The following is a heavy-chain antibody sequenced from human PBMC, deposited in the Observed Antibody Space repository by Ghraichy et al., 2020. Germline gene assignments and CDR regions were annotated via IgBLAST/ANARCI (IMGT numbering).Heavy chain of an antibody. CDR2: ITSSSRTI. D-gene: IGHD4-23*01. V-gene: IGHV3-48*02. J-gene: IGHJ6*04. CDR3: ARGSTVVRFFYYAGMDV. CDR1: GFAFSSYS. Sequence: ESLNISCVGSGFAFSSYSMNWVRQSPGKGLEWVSYITSSSRTISYADSVKGRFTISRDNAHNSLYLQMNSLRDEDTAVYYCARGSTVVRFFYYAGMDVWGKGTTVTVSS.